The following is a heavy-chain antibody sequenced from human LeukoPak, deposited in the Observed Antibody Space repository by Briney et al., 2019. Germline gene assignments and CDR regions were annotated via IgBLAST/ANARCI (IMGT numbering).Heavy chain of an antibody. CDR2: ISYDGSNK. CDR1: GFTFSSYG. CDR3: AKDLLRYYYDSSGYWDY. V-gene: IGHV3-30*18. Sequence: GGSLRLSCAASGFTFSSYGMHWVRQAPGKGLEWVAVISYDGSNKYYADSVKGRFTISRDNSKNTLYLQMNSLRAEDTAVYYCAKDLLRYYYDSSGYWDYWGQGTLVTVSS. D-gene: IGHD3-22*01. J-gene: IGHJ4*02.